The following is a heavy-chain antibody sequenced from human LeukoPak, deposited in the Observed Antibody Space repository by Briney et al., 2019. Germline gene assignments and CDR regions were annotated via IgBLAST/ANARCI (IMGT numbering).Heavy chain of an antibody. J-gene: IGHJ4*02. Sequence: SGGSLRLSCAASGFTFSSYWMSWVRQAPGKGLEWVANIKQDGSEKYYVDSVKGRFTISRDNAKNSPYLQMNSLRAEDTAVYYCARDLFGGQSDYWGQGTLVTVSS. D-gene: IGHD3-16*01. CDR2: IKQDGSEK. CDR3: ARDLFGGQSDY. CDR1: GFTFSSYW. V-gene: IGHV3-7*04.